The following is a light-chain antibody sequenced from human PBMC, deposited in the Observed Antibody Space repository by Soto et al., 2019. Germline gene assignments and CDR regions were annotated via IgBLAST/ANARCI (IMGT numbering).Light chain of an antibody. V-gene: IGLV2-23*01. CDR2: EGS. J-gene: IGLJ1*01. CDR1: SSDVGSYNL. CDR3: CSYAGSGTYV. Sequence: QAVVTQPASVSGSPGQSITISCTGTSSDVGSYNLVSWYQQHPGKAPKLMIHEGSERPSGVSNRFSGSKSGNTASLTISGLQAEDEADYYCCSYAGSGTYVFGTGTKLTVL.